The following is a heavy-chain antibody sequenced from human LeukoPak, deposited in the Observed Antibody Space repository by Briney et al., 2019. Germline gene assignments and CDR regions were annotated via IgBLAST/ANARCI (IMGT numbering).Heavy chain of an antibody. CDR2: IRYDGSNK. Sequence: GSLRLSCAASGFTFSSYGMHWVRQAPGKGLAWVAFIRYDGSNKYYADSVKGRFTISRDNSKNTLYLQMNSLRAEDTAVYYCAKDLVYVIGSGSYEHKAFNYWGQGTLVTVSS. CDR1: GFTFSSYG. CDR3: AKDLVYVIGSGSYEHKAFNY. D-gene: IGHD3-10*01. J-gene: IGHJ4*02. V-gene: IGHV3-30*02.